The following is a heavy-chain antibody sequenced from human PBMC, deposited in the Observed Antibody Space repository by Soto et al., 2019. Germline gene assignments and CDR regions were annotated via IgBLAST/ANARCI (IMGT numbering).Heavy chain of an antibody. CDR3: AKSRVGVSLGRVDV. CDR2: ITPIFGTP. V-gene: IGHV1-69*06. J-gene: IGHJ6*02. D-gene: IGHD3-10*01. CDR1: GDTLSKYG. Sequence: QVPLVQSGAEVKRPGSSVKVACKASGDTLSKYGVSWVRQAPGQELEWMGGITPIFGTPTYAQRFQGRVTISADKSTSTSHLALTSLRSDGTAVYYCAKSRVGVSLGRVDVWGQGTTVSVSS.